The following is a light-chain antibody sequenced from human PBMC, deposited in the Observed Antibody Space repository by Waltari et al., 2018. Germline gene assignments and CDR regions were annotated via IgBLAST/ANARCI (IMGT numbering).Light chain of an antibody. J-gene: IGLJ2*01. V-gene: IGLV2-8*01. CDR3: SSYAGSNFVV. CDR1: SSDVGGYNY. Sequence: QSALAQPPSASGSPGQSVTISCTGTSSDVGGYNYVSWYQQHPGKAPKLMIYEVSKRPSGVPECFSGSKSGNTASLTVSGLQAEDEAAYYCSSYAGSNFVVFGGGTKVTVL. CDR2: EVS.